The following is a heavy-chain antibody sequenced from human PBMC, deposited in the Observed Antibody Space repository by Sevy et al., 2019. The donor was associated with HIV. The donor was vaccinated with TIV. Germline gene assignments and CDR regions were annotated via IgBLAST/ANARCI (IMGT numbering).Heavy chain of an antibody. J-gene: IGHJ6*02. CDR1: GFTFSSYA. CDR3: AREGVRFLEWFYGMDV. Sequence: GGSLRLSCAASGFTFSSYAMHWVRQAPGKGLEWVAVISYDGSNKYYADSVKGRFTISGDNSKNTLYLQMNSLRAEDTAVYYCAREGVRFLEWFYGMDVWGQGTTVTVSS. CDR2: ISYDGSNK. V-gene: IGHV3-30*04. D-gene: IGHD3-3*01.